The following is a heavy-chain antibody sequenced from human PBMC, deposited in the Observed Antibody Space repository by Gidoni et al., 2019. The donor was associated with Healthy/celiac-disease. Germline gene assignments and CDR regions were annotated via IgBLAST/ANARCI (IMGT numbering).Heavy chain of an antibody. CDR3: ASQIIAVAGNDY. J-gene: IGHJ4*02. CDR2: ISSSSSYI. V-gene: IGHV3-21*01. Sequence: EVQLVESGGGLVKPGGSLRLSCAASGFTFSSYSMNWVRQAPGKGLEWVSSISSSSSYIYYADSVKGRFTISRDNAKNSLYLQMNSLRAEDTAVYYCASQIIAVAGNDYWGQGTLVTVSS. CDR1: GFTFSSYS. D-gene: IGHD6-19*01.